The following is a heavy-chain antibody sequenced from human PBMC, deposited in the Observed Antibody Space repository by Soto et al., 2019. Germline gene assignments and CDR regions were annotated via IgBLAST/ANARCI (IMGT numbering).Heavy chain of an antibody. D-gene: IGHD6-13*01. CDR2: INAGNGNT. V-gene: IGHV1-3*01. CDR1: GYTFTSYA. Sequence: GASVKVSWKASGYTFTSYAMHWVRQAPGQRLEWMGWINAGNGNTKYSQKFQGRVTITRDTSASTAYMELSSLRSEDTAVYYCARWAGSLDWYFDLWGRGTLVTVSS. CDR3: ARWAGSLDWYFDL. J-gene: IGHJ2*01.